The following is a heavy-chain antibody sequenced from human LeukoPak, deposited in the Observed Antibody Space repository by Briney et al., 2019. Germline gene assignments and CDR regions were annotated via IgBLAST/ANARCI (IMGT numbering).Heavy chain of an antibody. CDR1: GYSISSGYY. V-gene: IGHV4-61*02. CDR2: IYTSGST. D-gene: IGHD3-10*01. CDR3: ARGFSFGRYYYYYMDV. Sequence: SETLSLTCTVSGYSISSGYYWGWIRQPAGKGLEWIGRIYTSGSTNYNPSLKSRVTISVDTSKNQFSLKLSSVTAADTAVYYCARGFSFGRYYYYYMDVWGKGTTVTVSS. J-gene: IGHJ6*03.